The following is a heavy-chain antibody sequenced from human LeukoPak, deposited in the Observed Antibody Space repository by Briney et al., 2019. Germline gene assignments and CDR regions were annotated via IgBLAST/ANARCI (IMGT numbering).Heavy chain of an antibody. CDR3: ARRCTYYDGSGWDYYFDY. V-gene: IGHV4-39*01. CDR2: IYYSGST. Sequence: SETLSLTCTVSGGSISSSSYYWGWIRQPPGKGLEWIGTIYYSGSTYYNSSLKSRVTISVDTSKNQFSLSLRSVTAADTAAYYCARRCTYYDGSGWDYYFDYWGQGTLVTVSS. J-gene: IGHJ4*02. D-gene: IGHD3-22*01. CDR1: GGSISSSSYY.